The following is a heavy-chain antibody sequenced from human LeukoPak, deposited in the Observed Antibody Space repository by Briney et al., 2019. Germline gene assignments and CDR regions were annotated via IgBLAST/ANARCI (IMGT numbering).Heavy chain of an antibody. CDR1: GGTFSSYA. V-gene: IGHV1-69*04. D-gene: IGHD3-22*01. CDR3: ARDSSGYYYGYYFDY. Sequence: SVKVSCKASGGTFSSYAISWVRQAPGQGLEWMGRIIPILGIANYAQKFPGRVTITADKSTSTAYMELSSLRSEDTAVYYRARDSSGYYYGYYFDYWGQGTLVTVSS. CDR2: IIPILGIA. J-gene: IGHJ4*02.